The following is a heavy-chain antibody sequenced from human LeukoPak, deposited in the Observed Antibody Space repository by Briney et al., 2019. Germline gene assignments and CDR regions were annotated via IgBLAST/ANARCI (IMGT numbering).Heavy chain of an antibody. J-gene: IGHJ4*02. CDR2: ISGSGGTT. Sequence: GGSLRLSCAASGFTFSSYAMSWVRQAPGKGLEWVSAISGSGGTTYYADSVKGRFTISRDNSKNTLYLQMNSLRAEDTAVYYCAKVPIVVVPAAMRDIDYWGQGTLITVSS. V-gene: IGHV3-23*01. D-gene: IGHD2-2*01. CDR3: AKVPIVVVPAAMRDIDY. CDR1: GFTFSSYA.